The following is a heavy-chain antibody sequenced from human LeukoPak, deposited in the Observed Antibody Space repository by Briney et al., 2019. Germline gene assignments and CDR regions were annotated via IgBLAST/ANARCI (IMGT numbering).Heavy chain of an antibody. CDR2: IYYSGST. Sequence: SETLSLTCTVSGGSISSYYWSWIRQPPGKGLGWIGYIYYSGSTNYNPSLKSRVTISVDTSKNQFSLKLSSVTAADTAVYYCARHLSGYYYGMDVWGQGTTVTVSS. D-gene: IGHD3-10*01. V-gene: IGHV4-59*08. J-gene: IGHJ6*02. CDR3: ARHLSGYYYGMDV. CDR1: GGSISSYY.